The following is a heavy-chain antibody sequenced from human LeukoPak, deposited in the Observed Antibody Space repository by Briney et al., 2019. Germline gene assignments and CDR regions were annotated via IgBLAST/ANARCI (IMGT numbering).Heavy chain of an antibody. J-gene: IGHJ2*01. V-gene: IGHV4-39*01. Sequence: SETLSLTCTVSGGSISTRSYSWGWIRQPPGKGLEWIGSIYYGGSTYYNPSLKSRVSFSVDTSNNQFSLKLNSVTAADTALYYCARQLGDAGYGLYWYFDLWGRGTLVTVSS. CDR2: IYYGGST. CDR3: ARQLGDAGYGLYWYFDL. CDR1: GGSISTRSYS. D-gene: IGHD2-21*02.